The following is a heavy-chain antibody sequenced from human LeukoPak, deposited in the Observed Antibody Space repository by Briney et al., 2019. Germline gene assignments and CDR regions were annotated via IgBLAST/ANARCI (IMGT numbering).Heavy chain of an antibody. V-gene: IGHV3-23*01. CDR2: ISGSGGST. CDR1: GFTFSSYA. J-gene: IGHJ6*01. CDR3: AKAGESVGYYLCGDYYYGMDV. D-gene: IGHD1-26*01. Sequence: GGSLRLSCAASGFTFSSYAMSWVRQAPGKGLEWVSAISGSGGSTYYADSVKGRFTISRDNSKNTLYLQMNSLRAEDTAVYYCAKAGESVGYYLCGDYYYGMDVWGQGTTVTVSS.